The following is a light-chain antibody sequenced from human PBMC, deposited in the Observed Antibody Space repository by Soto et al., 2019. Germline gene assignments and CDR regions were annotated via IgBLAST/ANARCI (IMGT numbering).Light chain of an antibody. CDR1: SSDVGAYNY. Sequence: QSVLTPPASVSGSPGQSITISCTGTSSDVGAYNYVSWYQQHPGKAPKLMIYEVSNRPSGVSSRFSGSKSGNTASLTISGLQAEDEADYYCSSYTSNIPFVFGTGTKVTVL. CDR2: EVS. J-gene: IGLJ1*01. V-gene: IGLV2-14*01. CDR3: SSYTSNIPFV.